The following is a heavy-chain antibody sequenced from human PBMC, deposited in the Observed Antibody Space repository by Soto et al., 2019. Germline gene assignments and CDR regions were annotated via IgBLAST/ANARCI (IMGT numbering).Heavy chain of an antibody. V-gene: IGHV3-23*01. J-gene: IGHJ4*02. CDR3: AKDRGYYIWGSYRPQSHFDY. CDR2: ISGSGGST. CDR1: GFTFSSYA. Sequence: EVQLLESGGGLVQPGGSLRLSCAASGFTFSSYAMSWVRQAPGKGLEWVSVISGSGGSTYYADSLKRRFTISRDNSKNTLYLQINSLRAEDTAVYYCAKDRGYYIWGSYRPQSHFDYWGQGTLVTVSS. D-gene: IGHD3-16*02.